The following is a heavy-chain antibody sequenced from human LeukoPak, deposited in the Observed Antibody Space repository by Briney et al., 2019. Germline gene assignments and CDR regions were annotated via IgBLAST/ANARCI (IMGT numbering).Heavy chain of an antibody. J-gene: IGHJ5*02. V-gene: IGHV1-46*01. Sequence: GASVKVSCKASGYTFTSYYMHWVRQAPGQGLEWMGIINPSGGSTNYAQKLQGRVTMTTDTSTSTAYMELRSLRSDDTAVYYCARVRFPLNWFDPWGQGTLVTVSS. CDR1: GYTFTSYY. D-gene: IGHD3-3*01. CDR2: INPSGGST. CDR3: ARVRFPLNWFDP.